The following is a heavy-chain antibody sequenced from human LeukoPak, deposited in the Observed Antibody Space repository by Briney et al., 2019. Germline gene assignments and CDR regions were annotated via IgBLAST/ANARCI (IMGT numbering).Heavy chain of an antibody. V-gene: IGHV4-34*01. D-gene: IGHD2-2*01. CDR3: ARRKDIVVVPAVRGAFDY. Sequence: SETLSLTCAVYGGSFSGYYWSWIRQPPGKGLEWIGEINHSGSTNYNPSLKSRVTISVDTSKNQFSLKLSSVTAADTAVYYCARRKDIVVVPAVRGAFDYWGQGTLVTVSS. CDR2: INHSGST. CDR1: GGSFSGYY. J-gene: IGHJ4*02.